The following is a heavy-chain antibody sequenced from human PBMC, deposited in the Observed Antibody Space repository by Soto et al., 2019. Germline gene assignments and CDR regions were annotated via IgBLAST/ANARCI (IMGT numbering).Heavy chain of an antibody. V-gene: IGHV3-30-3*01. Sequence: GGSLRLSCAASGFTFSSYAMHWVRQAPGKGLEWVAVISYDGSNKYYADSVKGRFTISRDNSKNTLYLQMNSLRAEDTAVYYCARLETVSDAFDIWGQGTMVTVSS. D-gene: IGHD4-17*01. J-gene: IGHJ3*02. CDR2: ISYDGSNK. CDR3: ARLETVSDAFDI. CDR1: GFTFSSYA.